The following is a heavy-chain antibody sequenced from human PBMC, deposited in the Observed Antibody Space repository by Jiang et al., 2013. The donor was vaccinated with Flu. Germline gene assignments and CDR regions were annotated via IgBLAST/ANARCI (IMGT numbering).Heavy chain of an antibody. CDR3: ARHVGSSWYSFHPNYFDY. CDR2: IYYSGST. Sequence: TCTVSGGSISSSSYYWGWIRQPPGKGLEWIGSIYYSGSTYYNPSLKSRVTISVDTSKNQFSLKLSSVTAADTAVYYCARHVGSSWYSFHPNYFDYWGQGTLVTVSS. D-gene: IGHD6-13*01. CDR1: GGSISSSSYY. J-gene: IGHJ4*02. V-gene: IGHV4-39*01.